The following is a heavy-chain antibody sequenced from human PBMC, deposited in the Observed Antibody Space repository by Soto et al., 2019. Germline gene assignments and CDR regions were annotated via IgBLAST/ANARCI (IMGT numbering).Heavy chain of an antibody. CDR1: GGSITSYH. V-gene: IGHV4-59*01. Sequence: SETLSLTCIVSGGSITSYHWSWIRQFPGKGLEWIAYTSYTGNTNYNPSLQSRVTISLDKSKSQFSLRLISVTAAGTAVYYCTREQSDDNYFDPWGRGTLVTVSS. D-gene: IGHD6-19*01. CDR3: TREQSDDNYFDP. CDR2: TSYTGNT. J-gene: IGHJ5*02.